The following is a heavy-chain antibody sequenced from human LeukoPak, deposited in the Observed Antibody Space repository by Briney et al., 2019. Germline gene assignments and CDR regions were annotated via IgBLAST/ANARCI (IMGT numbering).Heavy chain of an antibody. V-gene: IGHV4-39*01. CDR1: GGSISSSSYY. D-gene: IGHD3-10*01. CDR3: AAGSGSYYTNYFDY. Sequence: SETLSLTCTVSGGSISSSSYYWGWIRQPPGKGLEWIGSTYYNPSLKSRVTISVDTSKSQFSLKLSSVTAADTAVYYCAAGSGSYYTNYFDYWGQGTLVTVSS. CDR2: T. J-gene: IGHJ4*02.